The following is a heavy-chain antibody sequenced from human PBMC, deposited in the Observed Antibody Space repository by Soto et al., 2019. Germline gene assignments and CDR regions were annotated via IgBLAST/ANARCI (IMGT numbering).Heavy chain of an antibody. CDR2: IKGKLDGGTP. V-gene: IGHV3-15*07. CDR1: WFTITNPG. D-gene: IGHD3-9*01. CDR3: TTDSYLTENLVRLDY. Sequence: VGLLRLPWGASWFTITNPGINWVLQAPGKGLESVGRIKGKLDGGTPDFAAPVISRFAISRDDTKSIVYLQMNSLKTEDTAVYYCTTDSYLTENLVRLDYWGRGTRVTGSS. J-gene: IGHJ4*01.